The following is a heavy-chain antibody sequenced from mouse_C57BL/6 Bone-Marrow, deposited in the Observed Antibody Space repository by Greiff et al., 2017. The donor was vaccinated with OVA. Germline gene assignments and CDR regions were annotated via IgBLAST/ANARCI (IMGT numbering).Heavy chain of an antibody. Sequence: VQLQQPGAELVKPGASVKLSCKASGYTFTSYWMHWVKQRPGQGLEWIGMIHPNSGSTNYNEKFKSKATLTVDKSSSTAYMQLSSLTSEDSAVYYCARPFITTVVARDYWGQGTTLTVSS. D-gene: IGHD1-1*01. V-gene: IGHV1-64*01. CDR3: ARPFITTVVARDY. CDR2: IHPNSGST. J-gene: IGHJ2*01. CDR1: GYTFTSYW.